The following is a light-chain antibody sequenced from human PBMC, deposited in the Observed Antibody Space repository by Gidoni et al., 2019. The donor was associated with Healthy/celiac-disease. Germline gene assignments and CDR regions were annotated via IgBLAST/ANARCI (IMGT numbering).Light chain of an antibody. CDR1: QSVSSNY. CDR3: QQYGSSPYT. V-gene: IGKV3-20*01. CDR2: GAS. J-gene: IGKJ2*01. Sequence: EIVLTPSPGTLSLSPGERATLSCRASQSVSSNYLAWYQQKPGQAPSLLIYGASSRATGIPDKFNGSGSGTDFTLTISRLEPEDFAVYYCQQYGSSPYTFGQGTKLEIK.